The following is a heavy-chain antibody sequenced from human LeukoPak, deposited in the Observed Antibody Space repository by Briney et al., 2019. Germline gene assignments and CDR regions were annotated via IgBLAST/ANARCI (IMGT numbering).Heavy chain of an antibody. J-gene: IGHJ6*02. Sequence: GGSLRLSCAASGFTFNSYWMHWVRQAPGKGLVWVSRINSDGSSTSYADSVKGRFTISRDNAKNTLYLQMNSLRAEDTAVYYCARGPRRRITIFPGDYYGMDVWGQGTTVTVSS. CDR2: INSDGSST. V-gene: IGHV3-74*01. CDR1: GFTFNSYW. D-gene: IGHD3-3*01. CDR3: ARGPRRRITIFPGDYYGMDV.